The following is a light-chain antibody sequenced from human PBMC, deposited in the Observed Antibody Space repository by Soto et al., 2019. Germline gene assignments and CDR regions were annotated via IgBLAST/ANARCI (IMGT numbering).Light chain of an antibody. CDR2: RAS. CDR1: QRVSNNY. V-gene: IGKV3-20*01. Sequence: EIVLTPSPGTLSLSPVERATLSCRASQRVSNNYLAWYQQKPGQAPRLLIYRASTRATGIPARFSGSGSGTDFTLTISRLEPEDFAVYYCQQYGSSGTFGQGTKVDIK. CDR3: QQYGSSGT. J-gene: IGKJ1*01.